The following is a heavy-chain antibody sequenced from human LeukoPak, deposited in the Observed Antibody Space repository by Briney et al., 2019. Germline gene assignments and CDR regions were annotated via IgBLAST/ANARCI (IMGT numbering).Heavy chain of an antibody. CDR2: ISSSGSTI. Sequence: GGSLRLSCAASGFTFSDYYMTWIRQAPGEGLEWVSYISSSGSTIYYADSVKGRFTISRDNAKNSLYLQMNSLRAEDTAVYYCAREGYYDFWSGPLNAFDIWGQGTMVTVSS. CDR1: GFTFSDYY. D-gene: IGHD3-3*01. V-gene: IGHV3-11*04. J-gene: IGHJ3*02. CDR3: AREGYYDFWSGPLNAFDI.